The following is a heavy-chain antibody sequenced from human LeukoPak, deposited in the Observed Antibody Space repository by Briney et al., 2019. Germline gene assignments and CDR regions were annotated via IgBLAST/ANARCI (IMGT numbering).Heavy chain of an antibody. Sequence: GGSLRLSCAASGFTFSNAWMSWVRQAPGKGLEWVGRIKSKTDGGTTDYAAPVKGRFTISRDDSKNTLYLQVNSLKTEDTAVYYCTTDRNYDSSGYTLDYWGQGTLVTVSS. V-gene: IGHV3-15*01. CDR3: TTDRNYDSSGYTLDY. J-gene: IGHJ4*02. CDR2: IKSKTDGGTT. CDR1: GFTFSNAW. D-gene: IGHD3-22*01.